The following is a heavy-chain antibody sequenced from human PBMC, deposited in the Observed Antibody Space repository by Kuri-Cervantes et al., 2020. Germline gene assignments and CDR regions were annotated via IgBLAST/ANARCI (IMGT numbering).Heavy chain of an antibody. CDR1: GRSFSGYY. D-gene: IGHD6-13*01. CDR3: ARGRSRSSSRFFDY. J-gene: IGHJ4*02. CDR2: INHSGST. V-gene: IGHV4-34*01. Sequence: SETLSLTCAVYGRSFSGYYWSWIRQPPGKGLEWIGEINHSGSTNYNPSLKSRVTISVDTSKNQFSLKLSSVTAADTAVYYCARGRSRSSSRFFDYWGQGTLVTVSS.